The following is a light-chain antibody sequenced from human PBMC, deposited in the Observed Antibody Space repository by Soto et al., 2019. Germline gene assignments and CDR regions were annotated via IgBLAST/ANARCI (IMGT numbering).Light chain of an antibody. J-gene: IGKJ4*01. CDR1: QSVSSSY. V-gene: IGKV3-20*01. Sequence: SVLAQSPGTLSLSPGERPTLSCRASQSVSSSYLAWYQQKPGQAPRLLIYGASSRATGIPDSFSGSGSGTDFTLTISRLEPADFAVYYCQQYGSSSPVTFGGGTKVDIK. CDR2: GAS. CDR3: QQYGSSSPVT.